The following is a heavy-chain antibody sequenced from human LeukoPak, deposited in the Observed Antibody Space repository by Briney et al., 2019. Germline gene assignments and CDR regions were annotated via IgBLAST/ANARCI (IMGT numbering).Heavy chain of an antibody. CDR2: IYYSGST. V-gene: IGHV4-39*07. Sequence: PSETLSLTCTVSGGSISSSSYYWGWIRQPPGKGLEWIGSIYYSGSTNYNPSLKSRVTISVDTSKNQFSLKLSSVTAADTAVYYCARNYYDSSGYSLYYYYYYMDVWGKGTTVTVSS. CDR1: GGSISSSSYY. CDR3: ARNYYDSSGYSLYYYYYYMDV. D-gene: IGHD3-22*01. J-gene: IGHJ6*03.